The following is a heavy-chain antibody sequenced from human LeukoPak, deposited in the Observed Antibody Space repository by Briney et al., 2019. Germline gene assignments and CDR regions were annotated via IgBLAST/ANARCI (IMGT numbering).Heavy chain of an antibody. V-gene: IGHV4-61*02. J-gene: IGHJ3*02. CDR3: ARHLLSAFDI. CDR1: GGSISSGAYF. D-gene: IGHD2-15*01. CDR2: IYTSGST. Sequence: SETLSLTCTVSGGSISSGAYFWSWIRQPAGKGLEWIGRIYTSGSTNYNPSLKSRVTMSVDTSKNQFSLKLSSMTAADTAVYYCARHLLSAFDIWGQGTMVTVSS.